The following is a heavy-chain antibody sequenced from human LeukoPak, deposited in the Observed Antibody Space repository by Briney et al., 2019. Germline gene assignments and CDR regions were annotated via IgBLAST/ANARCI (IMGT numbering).Heavy chain of an antibody. V-gene: IGHV3-23*01. CDR2: ISGSGGST. CDR3: AKGRDGGY. D-gene: IGHD3-10*01. J-gene: IGHJ4*02. Sequence: PGESLRLSCAASGFTFSNYAMSWVRQAPGKGLEWVSGISGSGGSTYYADSVKGRFTISRDNAKNTLYMQMSSLRAEDTAVYYCAKGRDGGYWGQGTLVTVSS. CDR1: GFTFSNYA.